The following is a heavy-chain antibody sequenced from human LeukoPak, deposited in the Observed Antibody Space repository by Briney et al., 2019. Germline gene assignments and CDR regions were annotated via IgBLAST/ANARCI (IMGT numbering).Heavy chain of an antibody. Sequence: ASVTVSCKASGYTFTSYGISWVRQAPGQGLEWMGWISAYNGNTNYAQTLQGRVTITTETSTSTAYMELRSLRSDDTAVYYCARVLGAGLYYYGIDVWGQGTTVTVSS. CDR2: ISAYNGNT. D-gene: IGHD1-26*01. CDR3: ARVLGAGLYYYGIDV. V-gene: IGHV1-18*01. CDR1: GYTFTSYG. J-gene: IGHJ6*02.